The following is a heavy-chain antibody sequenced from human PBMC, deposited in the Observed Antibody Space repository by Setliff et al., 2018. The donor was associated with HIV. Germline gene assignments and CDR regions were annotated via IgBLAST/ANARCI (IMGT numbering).Heavy chain of an antibody. V-gene: IGHV4-31*03. CDR3: ARMGAARPLYYYGMDV. D-gene: IGHD6-6*01. Sequence: SETLSLTCSVFRGSLSSGGYYWSWIRQHPGKGLEWIGYSYHSGSPSYNPSLKSRTTISVDTSKNEFSLKLSSVTAADTAVYYCARMGAARPLYYYGMDVWGRGTKVTVSS. CDR2: SYHSGSP. J-gene: IGHJ6*02. CDR1: RGSLSSGGYY.